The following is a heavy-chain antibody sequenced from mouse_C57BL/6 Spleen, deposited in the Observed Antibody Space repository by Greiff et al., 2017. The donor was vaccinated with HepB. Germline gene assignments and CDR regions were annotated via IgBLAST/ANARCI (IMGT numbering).Heavy chain of an antibody. J-gene: IGHJ2*01. D-gene: IGHD4-1*01. Sequence: EVKVVESGGGLVKPGGSLKLSCAASGFTFSDYGMHWVRQAPEKGLEWVAYISSGSSTIYYADTVKGRFTIARDNATNTLFLQMTSLRSEDAAMYYCARSGTFFDYWGQGTTLTVSS. CDR2: ISSGSSTI. CDR1: GFTFSDYG. V-gene: IGHV5-17*01. CDR3: ARSGTFFDY.